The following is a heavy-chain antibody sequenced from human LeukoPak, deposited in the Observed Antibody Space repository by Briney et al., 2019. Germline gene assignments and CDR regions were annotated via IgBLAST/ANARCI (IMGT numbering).Heavy chain of an antibody. Sequence: ASVTVSFKASGYTFTSYGIAWVRQAPGQGLQWMGWISANNGDTSYSRKLQGRVTMTTDTSTNTAYMELRSLTSDDTAVYYCARDPPGLTLGSPGDYWGQGALVIVSS. CDR3: ARDPPGLTLGSPGDY. CDR1: GYTFTSYG. J-gene: IGHJ4*02. V-gene: IGHV1-18*01. D-gene: IGHD3-16*01. CDR2: ISANNGDT.